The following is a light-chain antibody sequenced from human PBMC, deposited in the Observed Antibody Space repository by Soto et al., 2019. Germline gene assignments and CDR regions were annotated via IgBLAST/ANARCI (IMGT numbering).Light chain of an antibody. CDR1: QSVSSN. CDR2: GAS. Sequence: EIVMTQSPATLSVSPGERATLSCRASQSVSSNLAWYQPKPGQAPRLLIYGASTRAPGIPARFSGSGSGTEFTLTISSLPSEDFAVYYCQQYNNWPRTFGQGTKVEIK. J-gene: IGKJ1*01. CDR3: QQYNNWPRT. V-gene: IGKV3-15*01.